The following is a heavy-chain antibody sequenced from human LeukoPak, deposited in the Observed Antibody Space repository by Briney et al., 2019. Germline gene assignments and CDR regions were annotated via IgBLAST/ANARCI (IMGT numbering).Heavy chain of an antibody. Sequence: PSETLSLTCTVSGGSISSYYWSWIRQPPGKGLEWIGYIYYSGSTNYNLSLKSRVTISVDTSKNQFSLKLSSVTAADTAVYYCARVPVGDYYYYMDVGGKGTTVTVSS. CDR1: GGSISSYY. J-gene: IGHJ6*03. CDR3: ARVPVGDYYYYMDV. CDR2: IYYSGST. V-gene: IGHV4-59*01. D-gene: IGHD3-10*01.